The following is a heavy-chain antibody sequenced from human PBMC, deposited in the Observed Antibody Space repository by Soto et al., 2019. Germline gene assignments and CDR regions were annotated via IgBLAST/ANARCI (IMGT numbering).Heavy chain of an antibody. J-gene: IGHJ4*02. CDR1: GFTFSSYA. Sequence: EVQLLESGGGLVQPGGSLRLSCAASGFTFSSYAMSWVRQVPGKGLEWVSVISGSGGSTYFADSVKGRFTISRDNSKNTLYLQMNSLRAEDTAVYYCAKGGKKVPAAHLDYWGQGTLFTVSS. D-gene: IGHD2-2*01. CDR2: ISGSGGST. V-gene: IGHV3-23*01. CDR3: AKGGKKVPAAHLDY.